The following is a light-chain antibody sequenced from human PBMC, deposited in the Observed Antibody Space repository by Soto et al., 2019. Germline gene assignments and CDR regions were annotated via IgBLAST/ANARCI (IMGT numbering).Light chain of an antibody. Sequence: QSVLTQPPSASGSPGQSVTISCTGTSSDVGSYNYVSWYQQHPGKAPKLMIYEVSKRPSGVPDRFSGSKSGNTASLTVSGLQAEEEDDYYCCSYAGTNSLKVFGGGTQLTVL. CDR3: CSYAGTNSLKV. CDR2: EVS. CDR1: SSDVGSYNY. V-gene: IGLV2-8*01. J-gene: IGLJ7*01.